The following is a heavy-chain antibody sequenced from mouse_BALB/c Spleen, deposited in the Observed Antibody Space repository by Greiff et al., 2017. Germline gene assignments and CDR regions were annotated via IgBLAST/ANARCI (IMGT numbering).Heavy chain of an antibody. D-gene: IGHD2-1*01. V-gene: IGHV5-6-5*01. J-gene: IGHJ3*01. CDR1: GFTFSSYA. CDR2: ISSGGST. CDR3: ARRDYGNSFAY. Sequence: EVKVVESGGGLVKPGGSLKLSCAASGFTFSSYAMSWVRQTPEKRLEWVASISSGGSTYYPDSVKGRFTISRDNARNILYLQMSSLRSEDTAMYYCARRDYGNSFAYWGQGTLVTVSA.